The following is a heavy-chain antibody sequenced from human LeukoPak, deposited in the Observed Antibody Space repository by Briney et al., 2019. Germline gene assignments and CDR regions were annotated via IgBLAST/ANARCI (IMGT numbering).Heavy chain of an antibody. D-gene: IGHD1-26*01. J-gene: IGHJ3*02. Sequence: ASVKVSCKASGGTFSSYANSWVRQAPGQGLEWMGGIIPIFGTANYAQKFQGRVTITADESTSTAYMELSSLRSEDTAVYYCARDETLEFGRGAFDIWGQGTMVTVSS. CDR3: ARDETLEFGRGAFDI. V-gene: IGHV1-69*13. CDR2: IIPIFGTA. CDR1: GGTFSSYA.